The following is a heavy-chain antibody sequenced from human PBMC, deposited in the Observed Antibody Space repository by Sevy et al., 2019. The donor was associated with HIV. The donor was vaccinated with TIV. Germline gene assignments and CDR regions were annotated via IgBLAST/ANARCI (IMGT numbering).Heavy chain of an antibody. CDR2: IYYSGSI. J-gene: IGHJ4*02. D-gene: IGHD2-21*02. Sequence: SETLSLTCTVSGGSMTSYYWNWIRQPPGKGLEWIGYIYYSGSINYNPSLKSQVTMSVDTSKNRFSLTLISVTAADTAVYHCARSVGTGNYFDYWGQGALVTVSS. CDR1: GGSMTSYY. CDR3: ARSVGTGNYFDY. V-gene: IGHV4-59*13.